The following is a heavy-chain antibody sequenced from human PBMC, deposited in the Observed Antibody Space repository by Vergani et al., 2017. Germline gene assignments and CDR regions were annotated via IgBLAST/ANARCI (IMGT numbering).Heavy chain of an antibody. CDR2: TWYDGNNK. V-gene: IGHV3-33*01. D-gene: IGHD1-14*01. J-gene: IGHJ5*02. Sequence: QVQLVESGGGVVQPGRSLRLSCAASGFTFNQYGMHWVRQAPGKGLEWVAVTWYDGNNKQYAASVKGRFTISRDNSKSTMYLQMNSLRDEDTGVDYCARDLRLLYNRFDPWGQGTLVTVSS. CDR1: GFTFNQYG. CDR3: ARDLRLLYNRFDP.